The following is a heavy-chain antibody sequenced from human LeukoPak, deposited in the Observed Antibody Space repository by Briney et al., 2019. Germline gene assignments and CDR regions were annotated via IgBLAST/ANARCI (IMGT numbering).Heavy chain of an antibody. CDR2: IIPIFGTA. J-gene: IGHJ6*03. D-gene: IGHD3-10*01. V-gene: IGHV1-69*05. Sequence: SVKVSCKASGGTFSSYAISWVRQAPGQGLEWMGGIIPIFGTANYAQKFQGRVTITTDESTSTAYMELSSLRSEDTAVYYCARTNYYGSGSYYNVSPHYYYYYMDVWGQGTTVTVSS. CDR3: ARTNYYGSGSYYNVSPHYYYYYMDV. CDR1: GGTFSSYA.